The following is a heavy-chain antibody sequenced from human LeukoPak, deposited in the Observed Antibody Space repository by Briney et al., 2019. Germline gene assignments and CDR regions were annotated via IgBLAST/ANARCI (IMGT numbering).Heavy chain of an antibody. Sequence: SETLSLTCTVSGGSISSSSCYCGRIRQPPGKGLEWIGSIYYSGRSYYNPSLKSRVTISVDTSKNQFSLKLSSVTDADTAVYYCARTTPHGSGDYWGQGTLVTVSS. CDR1: GGSISSSSCY. V-gene: IGHV4-39*07. CDR3: ARTTPHGSGDY. CDR2: IYYSGRS. J-gene: IGHJ4*02. D-gene: IGHD3-10*01.